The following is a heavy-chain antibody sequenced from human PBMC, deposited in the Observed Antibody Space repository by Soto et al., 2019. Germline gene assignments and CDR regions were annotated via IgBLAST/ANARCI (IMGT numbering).Heavy chain of an antibody. Sequence: QLQLQESGPGLGKPSETLSLTCSVSCGSISSPTYYWGWIRQPPGKGLEWIGSIYYSGSTYYSPSLKSRVTISVDTSKNQFSLKVSSVTAADTAVYYCARLPGITTSRRDYWGQGTLVTVSS. CDR2: IYYSGST. D-gene: IGHD1-1*01. J-gene: IGHJ4*02. CDR3: ARLPGITTSRRDY. V-gene: IGHV4-39*01. CDR1: CGSISSPTYY.